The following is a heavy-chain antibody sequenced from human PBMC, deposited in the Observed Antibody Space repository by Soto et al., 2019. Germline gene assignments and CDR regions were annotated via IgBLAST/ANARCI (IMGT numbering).Heavy chain of an antibody. CDR1: GYTFSSYA. J-gene: IGHJ4*02. CDR2: IIPIFGTA. V-gene: IGHV1-69*13. D-gene: IGHD1-26*01. Sequence: SVKVSCKASGYTFSSYAISWVRQAPGQGLEWMGGIIPIFGTANYAQKFQGRVTITADESTSTAYMELSSLRSEDTAVYYCARHLQGELRSDYWGQGTLVTVSS. CDR3: ARHLQGELRSDY.